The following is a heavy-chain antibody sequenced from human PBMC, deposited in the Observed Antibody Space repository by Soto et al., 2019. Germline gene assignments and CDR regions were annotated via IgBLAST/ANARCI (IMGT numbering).Heavy chain of an antibody. CDR2: ISAYNGNT. D-gene: IGHD3-22*01. CDR3: ARVGWDYYDSSGFRY. CDR1: GYTFTIYG. J-gene: IGHJ4*02. V-gene: IGHV1-18*01. Sequence: ASVKVSCKASGYTFTIYGISWVRQAPGQGLEWMGWISAYNGNTNYAQKLQGRVTMTTDTSTSTAYMELRSLRSDDTAVYYCARVGWDYYDSSGFRYWGQGTLVTVSS.